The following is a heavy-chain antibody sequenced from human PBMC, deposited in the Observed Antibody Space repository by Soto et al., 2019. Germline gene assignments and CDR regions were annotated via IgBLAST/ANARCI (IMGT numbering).Heavy chain of an antibody. CDR1: GGTFSSXA. CDR2: IIPIFGTA. V-gene: IGHV1-69*01. D-gene: IGHD2-2*01. J-gene: IGHJ6*02. CDR3: ARXTXXYXLXXXYXXMDV. Sequence: QVQLVQSGAEVKKPGSSVXVSCKASGGTFSSXAXXXXXXXXXXGLXXXGXIIPIFGTANYAQKFQGRVTITADESTSTAYMELSSLRSEDTAVYXCARXTXXYXLXXXYXXMDVXXQGTTVTVSS.